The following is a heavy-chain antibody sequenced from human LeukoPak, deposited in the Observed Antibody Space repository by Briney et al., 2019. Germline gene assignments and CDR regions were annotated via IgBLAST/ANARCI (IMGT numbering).Heavy chain of an antibody. CDR3: ARDRQWPEFDY. CDR1: GGSISSSNW. Sequence: SETLSLTCAVSGGSISSSNWWSWVRQPPGKGLEWIGEIYHSGTTNYNPSLKSRVTISVDKSKNQFSLKLTSVTAADTAVYYCARDRQWPEFDYWGQGTLVTVSS. V-gene: IGHV4-4*02. CDR2: IYHSGTT. D-gene: IGHD6-19*01. J-gene: IGHJ4*02.